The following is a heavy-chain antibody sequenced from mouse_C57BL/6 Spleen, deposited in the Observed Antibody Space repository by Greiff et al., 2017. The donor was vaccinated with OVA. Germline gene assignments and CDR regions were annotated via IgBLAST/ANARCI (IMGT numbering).Heavy chain of an antibody. CDR1: GYTFTSYW. V-gene: IGHV1-64*01. CDR3: ARGDYYGSSYVYFDY. Sequence: VQLQQSGAELVKPGASVKLSCKASGYTFTSYWMHWVKQRPGQGLEWIGMIHPNSGSTNYNEKFKSKATLTVDKSSSTAYMQLSSLTSEDSAVYYCARGDYYGSSYVYFDYWGQGTTLTVSS. J-gene: IGHJ2*01. D-gene: IGHD1-1*01. CDR2: IHPNSGST.